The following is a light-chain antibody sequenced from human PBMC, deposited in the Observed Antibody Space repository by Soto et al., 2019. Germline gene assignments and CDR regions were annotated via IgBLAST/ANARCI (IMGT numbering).Light chain of an antibody. CDR3: PQGYSTPRT. Sequence: DIHMNQSVSSSSASIGATVTVTCRACQSVDHYLKWYQQKPGKAPGLLIYAASTLQNGVQSRFSGRGSGTDRTRNISSLEHEDCATDDCPQGYSTPRTFGQGTKVDIK. J-gene: IGKJ1*01. CDR1: QSVDHY. CDR2: AAS. V-gene: IGKV1-39*01.